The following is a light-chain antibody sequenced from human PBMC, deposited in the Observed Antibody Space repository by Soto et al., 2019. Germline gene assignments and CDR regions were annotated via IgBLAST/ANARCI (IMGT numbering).Light chain of an antibody. CDR3: QPGRNRPPFP. V-gene: IGKV3-11*01. Sequence: EIVLTQSPATLSLSPGERATLSCRASQSVSSYLAWYQQKPGQAPRLLIYDASNRATGIPARFSGSGSGTDFPPTHHSLRPEVFAVYYCQPGRNRPPFPFGPGTKGVNK. J-gene: IGKJ3*01. CDR2: DAS. CDR1: QSVSSY.